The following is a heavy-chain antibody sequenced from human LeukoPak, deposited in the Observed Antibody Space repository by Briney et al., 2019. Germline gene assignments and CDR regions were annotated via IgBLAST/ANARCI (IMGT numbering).Heavy chain of an antibody. CDR1: GITFSTSG. CDR3: ARFGYNYGMDV. D-gene: IGHD2-2*02. Sequence: GGPLRLSCAASGITFSTSGMHWVRQAPGKGLEWVAFIWSDGSNKYHADSVKGRFTISRDNSKDTLYLQMNSLRAEDTAVYYCARFGYNYGMDVWGQGTTVTVSS. V-gene: IGHV3-33*01. CDR2: IWSDGSNK. J-gene: IGHJ6*02.